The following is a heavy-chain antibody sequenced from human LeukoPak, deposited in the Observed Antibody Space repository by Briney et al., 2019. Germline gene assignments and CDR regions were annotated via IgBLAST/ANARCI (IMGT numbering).Heavy chain of an antibody. Sequence: SVKVSCKASGDTFSSYSIRWVREAPGQGLEWMGGIIPMFGTANYGQKFQGRVTITADISTSTAYMELSSLRSDDTAVYYCARGVVRVPNLFDYWGQGTLVTVSS. D-gene: IGHD3-3*01. CDR2: IIPMFGTA. CDR1: GDTFSSYS. J-gene: IGHJ4*02. V-gene: IGHV1-69*06. CDR3: ARGVVRVPNLFDY.